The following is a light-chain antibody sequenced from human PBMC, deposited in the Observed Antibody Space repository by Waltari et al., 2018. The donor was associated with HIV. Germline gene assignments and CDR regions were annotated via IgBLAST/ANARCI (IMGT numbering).Light chain of an antibody. J-gene: IGLJ2*01. V-gene: IGLV1-44*01. Sequence: QSVLTQPPSASGTPGQRVTISCSGSSSNIGTYTVHWYRQLPGPAPKLLIYSNNQRPSGVPDRFSGSKSGTSASLAISGLQSEDEADYYCAAWDGSLNGVLFGGGTKLTVL. CDR2: SNN. CDR3: AAWDGSLNGVL. CDR1: SSNIGTYT.